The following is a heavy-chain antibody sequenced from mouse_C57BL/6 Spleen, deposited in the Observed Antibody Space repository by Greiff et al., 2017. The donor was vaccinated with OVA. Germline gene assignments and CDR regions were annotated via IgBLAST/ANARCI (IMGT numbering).Heavy chain of an antibody. CDR3: ARDYGSSPYYFDY. J-gene: IGHJ2*01. Sequence: EVQLVESGGGLVKPGGSLKLSCAASGFTFSSYAMSWVRQTPEKRLEWVATISDGGSYTYYPDNVKGRFTISRDNAKNNLYLQMSHLKSEDTAMYYCARDYGSSPYYFDYWGKGTTLTVSS. CDR1: GFTFSSYA. CDR2: ISDGGSYT. D-gene: IGHD1-1*01. V-gene: IGHV5-4*01.